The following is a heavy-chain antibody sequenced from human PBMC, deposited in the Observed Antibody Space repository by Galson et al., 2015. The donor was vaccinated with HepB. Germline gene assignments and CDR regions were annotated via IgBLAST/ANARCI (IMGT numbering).Heavy chain of an antibody. D-gene: IGHD2-2*02. CDR2: ISTNGATI. CDR3: AKGDVWGPAAINYGLHV. CDR1: GFTFSSYT. V-gene: IGHV3-23*01. Sequence: SLRLSCAASGFTFSSYTMNWVRQTPGKGLQWLSYISTNGATIHYADSVKGRFTIFRDKAKSTLYLQMNSLRAEDTAVYYCAKGDVWGPAAINYGLHVWGQGTTVTVSS. J-gene: IGHJ6*02.